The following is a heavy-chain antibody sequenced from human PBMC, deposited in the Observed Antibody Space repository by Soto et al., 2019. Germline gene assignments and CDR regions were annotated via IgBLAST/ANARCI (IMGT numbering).Heavy chain of an antibody. D-gene: IGHD3-22*01. Sequence: GGSLRLSCAASGFTFSSYGMHWVRQAPGKGLEWVAVISYDGSNKYYADSVKGRFTISRDNSKNTLYLQMNSLRAEDTAVYYCAKDRMEGLVVTTLFDYWGQGTLVTVSS. J-gene: IGHJ4*02. CDR1: GFTFSSYG. CDR2: ISYDGSNK. CDR3: AKDRMEGLVVTTLFDY. V-gene: IGHV3-30*18.